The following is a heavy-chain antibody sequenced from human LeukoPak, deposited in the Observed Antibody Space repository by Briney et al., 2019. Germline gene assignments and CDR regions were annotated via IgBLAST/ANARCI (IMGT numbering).Heavy chain of an antibody. J-gene: IGHJ1*01. CDR2: IKSKTDGGTT. CDR1: GFTFSNAW. CDR3: TTDLKWLGTFTDFQR. Sequence: PGGSLRLSCAASGFTFSNAWMSWVRQAPGKGLEWVGRIKSKTDGGTTDYAAPVKGRFTISRDDSKNTLYLQMNSLKTEDTAVYYCTTDLKWLGTFTDFQRWGQGTLVTVSS. D-gene: IGHD6-19*01. V-gene: IGHV3-15*01.